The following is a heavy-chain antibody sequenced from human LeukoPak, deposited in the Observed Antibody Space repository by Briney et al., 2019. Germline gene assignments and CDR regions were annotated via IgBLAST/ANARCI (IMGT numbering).Heavy chain of an antibody. J-gene: IGHJ1*01. CDR2: ISGSGGST. D-gene: IGHD6-13*01. Sequence: GGSLRLSCAASGLTFSSYAMSWVRQAPGKGLEWVSAISGSGGSTYYADSVKGRFTISRDNSKNTLYLQMNSLRAEDTAVYYCAKVGYSSSWYVSAAGFQHWGQGTLVTVSS. V-gene: IGHV3-23*01. CDR3: AKVGYSSSWYVSAAGFQH. CDR1: GLTFSSYA.